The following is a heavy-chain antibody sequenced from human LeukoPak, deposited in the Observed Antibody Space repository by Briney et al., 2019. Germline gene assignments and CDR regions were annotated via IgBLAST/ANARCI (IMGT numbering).Heavy chain of an antibody. CDR2: INPNSGGT. CDR3: ARDAHNGYEFHDWFDP. Sequence: VASVKVSCKASGYTFTDYYIHWVRQAPGQGLEWMGWINPNSGGTKYAQKFQGRVTMTTETTISTAYMEMSRLTSDDTAVYYCARDAHNGYEFHDWFDPWGQGALVTVSS. CDR1: GYTFTDYY. D-gene: IGHD5-12*01. V-gene: IGHV1-2*02. J-gene: IGHJ5*02.